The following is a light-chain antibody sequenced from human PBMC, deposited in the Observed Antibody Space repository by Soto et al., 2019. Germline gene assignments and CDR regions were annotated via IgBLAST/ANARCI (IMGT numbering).Light chain of an antibody. Sequence: DIHMTQSPSSLSVSVGDRVTITCRTSQNINAWLAWYQQRPGQAPKLLIYDASTVQSGVPSRFSGSGSGTEFTLTISSLQPDDSATYYCQQYNSYWTFGQGTRWIS. CDR2: DAS. CDR3: QQYNSYWT. CDR1: QNINAW. V-gene: IGKV1-5*01. J-gene: IGKJ1*01.